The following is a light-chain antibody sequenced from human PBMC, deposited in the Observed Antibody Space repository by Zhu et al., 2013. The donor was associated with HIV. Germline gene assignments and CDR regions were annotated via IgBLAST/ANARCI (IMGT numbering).Light chain of an antibody. Sequence: DIQMTQSPSTLSASLRDRVTVTCRASQSVFAWLAWYQQKPGKAPNLLIYEVSNLQSGVPSRFTGSGSGTDFTLTISNLQPEDFATYYCHQPYTYPFTFGPGTKVDIK. CDR1: QSVFAW. V-gene: IGKV1-5*01. J-gene: IGKJ3*01. CDR3: HQPYTYPFT. CDR2: EVS.